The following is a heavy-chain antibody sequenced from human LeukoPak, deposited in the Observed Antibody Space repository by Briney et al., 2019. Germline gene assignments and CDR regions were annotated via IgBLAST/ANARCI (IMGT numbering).Heavy chain of an antibody. V-gene: IGHV4-38-2*01. CDR2: VDHVGKL. CDR3: AFELYCSSTSCSKGTDY. D-gene: IGHD2-2*01. Sequence: SETLSLTCPVSQFPVQRGCAWSWIRLPPGKGLEWIGGVDHVGKLYYNTSLRSRLTISMDTSKTQFSLSLSSVTAADTAVYYCAFELYCSSTSCSKGTDYWGQGTLVTVSS. J-gene: IGHJ4*02. CDR1: QFPVQRGCA.